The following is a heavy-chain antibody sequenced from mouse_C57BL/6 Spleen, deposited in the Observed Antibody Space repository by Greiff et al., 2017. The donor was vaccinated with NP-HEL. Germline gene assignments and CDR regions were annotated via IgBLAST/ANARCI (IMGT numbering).Heavy chain of an antibody. J-gene: IGHJ4*01. CDR1: GYSFTDYN. CDR3: ARSAQATLYAMDY. Sequence: EVKLVESGPELVKPGASVKISCKASGYSFTDYNMNWVKQSNGKSLEWIGVINPNYGTTSYNQKFKGKATLTVDQSSSTAYMQLNSLSSEDSAVYNCARSAQATLYAMDYWGQGTSVTVSS. V-gene: IGHV1-39*01. CDR2: INPNYGTT. D-gene: IGHD3-2*02.